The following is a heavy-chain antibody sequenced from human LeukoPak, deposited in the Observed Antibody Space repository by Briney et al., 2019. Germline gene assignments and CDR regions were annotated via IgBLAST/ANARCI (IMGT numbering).Heavy chain of an antibody. D-gene: IGHD2/OR15-2a*01. Sequence: PGGSLRLSCAASGFTFSNYAMSWVRQAPGKGLEWVSYITTSSSSIYYADSVKGRFTISRDNAKNSLYLQMNSLRAEDTAVYYCARDNMGFDYWGQGTLVTVSS. CDR3: ARDNMGFDY. CDR1: GFTFSNYA. J-gene: IGHJ4*02. CDR2: ITTSSSSI. V-gene: IGHV3-48*01.